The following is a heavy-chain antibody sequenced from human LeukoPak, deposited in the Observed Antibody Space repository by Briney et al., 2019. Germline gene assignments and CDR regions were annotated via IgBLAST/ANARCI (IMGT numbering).Heavy chain of an antibody. CDR2: INPNSGGT. CDR3: ASVIAAAGSGFDP. J-gene: IGHJ5*02. D-gene: IGHD6-13*01. Sequence: GASVKVSCKASGYTFTGYYMHWVRQAPGQGREWMGWINPNSGGTNYAQKFQGRVTMTRDTSISTAYMELSRLRSDDTAVYYCASVIAAAGSGFDPWGQGTLVTVSS. V-gene: IGHV1-2*02. CDR1: GYTFTGYY.